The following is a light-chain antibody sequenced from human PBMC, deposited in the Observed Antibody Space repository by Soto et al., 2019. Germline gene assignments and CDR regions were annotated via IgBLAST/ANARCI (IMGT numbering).Light chain of an antibody. V-gene: IGLV2-14*01. Sequence: QSALTQPASVSGSPGQSITISCTGTSSDVGGYNYVTWYQQHPGKAPKPMIYDVSNRPSGVSNRFSGSKSGNTASLTSSGLQAEYEADYYCSSYTISSTVVFGGGTKLTVL. CDR3: SSYTISSTVV. CDR1: SSDVGGYNY. CDR2: DVS. J-gene: IGLJ2*01.